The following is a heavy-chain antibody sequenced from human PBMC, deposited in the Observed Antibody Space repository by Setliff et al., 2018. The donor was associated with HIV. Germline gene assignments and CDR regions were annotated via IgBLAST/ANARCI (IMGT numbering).Heavy chain of an antibody. CDR1: RGTFSSFA. CDR2: IIPLFGTA. Sequence: SVKVSCKTSRGTFSSFALSWVRQAPGQGLEWMGGIIPLFGTANYAQKFQGRVTITADKSTSTAYLELNSLRSEDSAIYYCAREIQIAVAAVGWFDPWGQGTLVTVSS. CDR3: AREIQIAVAAVGWFDP. D-gene: IGHD6-13*01. V-gene: IGHV1-69*06. J-gene: IGHJ5*02.